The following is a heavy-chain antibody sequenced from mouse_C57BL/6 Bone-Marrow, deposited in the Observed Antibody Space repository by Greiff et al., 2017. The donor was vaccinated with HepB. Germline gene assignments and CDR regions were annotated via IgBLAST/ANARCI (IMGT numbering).Heavy chain of an antibody. J-gene: IGHJ4*01. Sequence: EVKLQESGGGLVKPGGSLKLSCAASGFTFSSYTMSWVRQTPEKRLEWVATISGGGGNTYYPDSVKGRFTISRDNAKNTLYLQMSSLRSEDTALYYCARLPMITTGYYAMDCWGQGTSVTVSS. D-gene: IGHD2-4*01. CDR1: GFTFSSYT. CDR2: ISGGGGNT. CDR3: ARLPMITTGYYAMDC. V-gene: IGHV5-9*01.